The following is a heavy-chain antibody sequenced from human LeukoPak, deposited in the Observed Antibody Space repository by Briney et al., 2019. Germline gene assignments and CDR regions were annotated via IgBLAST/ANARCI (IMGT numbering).Heavy chain of an antibody. CDR2: IYYSGST. D-gene: IGHD6-13*01. J-gene: IGHJ6*03. CDR3: ARGLIGSSSWCTVGYYYYMDV. CDR1: GGSISSYY. Sequence: PSETLSLTCTVSGGSISSYYWSWIRQPPGKGLEWIGYIYYSGSTNYNPSLKSRVTISVDTSKNQFSLKLSSVTAADTAVYYCARGLIGSSSWCTVGYYYYMDVWGKGTTVTISS. V-gene: IGHV4-59*01.